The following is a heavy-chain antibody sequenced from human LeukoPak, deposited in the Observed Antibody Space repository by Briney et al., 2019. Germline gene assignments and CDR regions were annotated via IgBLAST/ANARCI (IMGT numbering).Heavy chain of an antibody. CDR2: ISYDGSNK. Sequence: GRSLRLSCAASGFTFSSYGMHWVRQAPGKGLEWVAVISYDGSNKYYADSVKGRFTISRDNSKNTLYLQMNSLRAEDTAVYYCAKGDDYGDYWGQGTLVTVPS. D-gene: IGHD5-24*01. J-gene: IGHJ4*02. CDR3: AKGDDYGDY. CDR1: GFTFSSYG. V-gene: IGHV3-30*18.